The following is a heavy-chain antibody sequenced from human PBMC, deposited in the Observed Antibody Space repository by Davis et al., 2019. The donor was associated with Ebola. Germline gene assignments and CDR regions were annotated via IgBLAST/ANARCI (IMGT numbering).Heavy chain of an antibody. J-gene: IGHJ6*02. V-gene: IGHV3-23*01. Sequence: GASLKISCAASGFIFSSYAMTWVRQAPGKGLEWVSAISGSGGNTYYADSVKGRFTLSRDNSKNTLYLQLNSLGAEDTAVYYCAKEVEQLLVHPYSGLDVWGQGTTVTVSS. CDR2: ISGSGGNT. CDR1: GFIFSSYA. D-gene: IGHD6-13*01. CDR3: AKEVEQLLVHPYSGLDV.